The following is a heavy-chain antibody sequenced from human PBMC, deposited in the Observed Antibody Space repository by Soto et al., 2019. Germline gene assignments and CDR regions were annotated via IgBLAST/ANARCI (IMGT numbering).Heavy chain of an antibody. D-gene: IGHD3-10*01. CDR3: AKDRQGSAPDFDL. Sequence: EVQLLESGGDLVQPGGSLRLSCVASGFTFLNYDMHWVRQAPGKGLEWVAGISGSGGTFDANSVRGRFTISKDDSKNTLYLQMNSLSVEDTALYYCAKDRQGSAPDFDLWGRGTLVTVSS. CDR2: ISGSGGT. V-gene: IGHV3-23*01. CDR1: GFTFLNYD. J-gene: IGHJ2*01.